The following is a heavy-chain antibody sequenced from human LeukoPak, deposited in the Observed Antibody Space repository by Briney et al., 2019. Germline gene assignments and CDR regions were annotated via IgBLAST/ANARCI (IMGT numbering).Heavy chain of an antibody. J-gene: IGHJ4*02. Sequence: GGSLSLSCAVSGFTVSSNYMSWVRQAPGKGLEWVSVLWSGGRIHYADSVKGRFIISRNNSKNTLYLQMNSLRAEDTAVYYCARGPGTFDYWGQGTLVTVSS. D-gene: IGHD1-1*01. CDR2: LWSGGRI. CDR3: ARGPGTFDY. CDR1: GFTVSSNY. V-gene: IGHV3-66*01.